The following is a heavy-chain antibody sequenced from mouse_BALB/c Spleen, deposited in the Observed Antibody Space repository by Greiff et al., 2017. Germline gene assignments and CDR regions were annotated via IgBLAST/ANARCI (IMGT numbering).Heavy chain of an antibody. J-gene: IGHJ4*01. CDR1: GYTFTSYW. CDR3: ARRGLYGNYGAMDY. CDR2: IYPGDGDT. Sequence: QVQLKQSGAELARPGASVKLSCKASGYTFTSYWMQWVKQRPGQGLEWIGAIYPGDGDTRYTQKFKGKATLTADKSSSTAYMQLSSLASEDSAVYYCARRGLYGNYGAMDYWGQGTSVTVSS. D-gene: IGHD2-1*01. V-gene: IGHV1-87*01.